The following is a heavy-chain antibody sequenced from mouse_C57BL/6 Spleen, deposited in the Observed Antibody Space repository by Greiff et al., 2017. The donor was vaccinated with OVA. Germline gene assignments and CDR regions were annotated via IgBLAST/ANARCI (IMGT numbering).Heavy chain of an antibody. V-gene: IGHV1-82*01. CDR2: IYPGDGDT. Sequence: QVQLKESGPELVKPGASVKISCKASGYAFSSSWMNWVKQRPGKGLEWIGRIYPGDGDTNYNGKFKGKATLTADKSSSTAYMQLSSLTSEDSAVYFCARYYYGRMDYWGQGTSVTVSS. J-gene: IGHJ4*01. CDR1: GYAFSSSW. CDR3: ARYYYGRMDY. D-gene: IGHD1-1*01.